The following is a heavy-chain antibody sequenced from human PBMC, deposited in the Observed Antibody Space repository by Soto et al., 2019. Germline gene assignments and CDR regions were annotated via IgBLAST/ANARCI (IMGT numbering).Heavy chain of an antibody. CDR1: GYIFTSYG. CDR2: ISAYNGNT. D-gene: IGHD3-10*01. J-gene: IGHJ4*02. CDR3: VRHYVSGSRFDY. V-gene: IGHV1-18*01. Sequence: QVQLVQSGAEVKKPGASVKVSCKASGYIFTSYGISWVRQAPGQGLEWMGWISAYNGNTNYAKKLQGRVTMTTDTSTSIAYMELRSLRSDDTALYYCVRHYVSGSRFDYWGQGTLVTVSS.